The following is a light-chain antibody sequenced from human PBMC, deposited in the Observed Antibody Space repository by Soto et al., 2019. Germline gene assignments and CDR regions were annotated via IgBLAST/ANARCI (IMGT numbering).Light chain of an antibody. CDR1: SSNIGAGYD. CDR2: GNS. Sequence: QPVLTHPPSVSGAPGQRVTISCTGSSSNIGAGYDVHWYQQLPGTARKLLIYGNSNRPSGVPDRFSGSKSGTSASLAIAGLQAEDEADYYCQSYDSSLSGHVVFGGGTKLTVL. V-gene: IGLV1-40*01. J-gene: IGLJ2*01. CDR3: QSYDSSLSGHVV.